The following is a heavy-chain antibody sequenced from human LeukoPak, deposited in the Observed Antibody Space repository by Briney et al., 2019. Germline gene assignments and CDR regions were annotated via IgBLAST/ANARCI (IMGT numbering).Heavy chain of an antibody. J-gene: IGHJ4*02. V-gene: IGHV4-4*02. CDR1: GFTFNRDW. CDR3: ARDGGAAGKYYFDY. Sequence: PGGSLRLSCAASGFTFNRDWTAWVRQPPGKGLEWIGEIYHSGSTNYNPSLKSRVTISVDKSKNQFSLKLSSVTAADTAVYYCARDGGAAGKYYFDYWGQGTLVTVSS. CDR2: IYHSGST. D-gene: IGHD6-13*01.